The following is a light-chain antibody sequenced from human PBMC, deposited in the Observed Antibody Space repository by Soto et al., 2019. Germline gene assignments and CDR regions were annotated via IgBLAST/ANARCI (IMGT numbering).Light chain of an antibody. CDR3: LLDFSYFWA. V-gene: IGKV1-6*01. J-gene: IGKJ1*01. Sequence: AIQLTQSPSSLYASVGDRVTITCRASQAIRTALGWYQQKPGKVPKLLIYAASILQSGVPSRFRGSGSGTDFTLTISSLQPEDFATYYCLLDFSYFWAFGQGTKVEIK. CDR2: AAS. CDR1: QAIRTA.